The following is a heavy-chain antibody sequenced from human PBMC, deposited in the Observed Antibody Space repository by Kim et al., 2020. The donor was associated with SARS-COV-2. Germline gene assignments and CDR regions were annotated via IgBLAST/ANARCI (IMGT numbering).Heavy chain of an antibody. J-gene: IGHJ4*02. CDR2: IYSGGST. CDR1: GFTVSSNY. CDR3: AREGGTVAGPNFGY. V-gene: IGHV3-66*01. D-gene: IGHD6-19*01. Sequence: GGSLRLSCAASGFTVSSNYMSWVRQAPGKGLEWVSVIYSGGSTYYADSGKGRFTISRDNSKNTMYFQMNSLRAEDTAVYYCAREGGTVAGPNFGYWGQGTLVTVSS.